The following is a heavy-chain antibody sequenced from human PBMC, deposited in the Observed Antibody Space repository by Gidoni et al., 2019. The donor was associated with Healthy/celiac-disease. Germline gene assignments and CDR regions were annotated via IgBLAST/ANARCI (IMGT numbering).Heavy chain of an antibody. V-gene: IGHV3-30*03. D-gene: IGHD2-2*02. CDR2: ISYDGSNK. Sequence: VVQPGRSLSLACAASGLTFSSYGMHWVRQAPGKGLEWVAVISYDGSNKYYADSVKGRFTISRDNSKNTLYLQMNSLRAEDTAVYYCARDGMWCSSTSCYTNFDYWGQGTLVTVSS. CDR1: GLTFSSYG. J-gene: IGHJ4*02. CDR3: ARDGMWCSSTSCYTNFDY.